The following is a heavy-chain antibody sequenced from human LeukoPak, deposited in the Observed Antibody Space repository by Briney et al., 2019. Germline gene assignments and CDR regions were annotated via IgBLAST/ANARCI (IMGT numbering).Heavy chain of an antibody. CDR3: AREEMTTVSASYYFFALDV. V-gene: IGHV3-66*01. D-gene: IGHD4-11*01. CDR1: GFTVSSNY. Sequence: GGSLRLSCEASGFTVSSNYMTWVRQAPGKGLEWLSVMYSGGITYHADSVKGRFTISRDNSKNTLYLQTNSLRPDDTAVYYCAREEMTTVSASYYFFALDVWGQGATVTVSS. J-gene: IGHJ6*02. CDR2: MYSGGIT.